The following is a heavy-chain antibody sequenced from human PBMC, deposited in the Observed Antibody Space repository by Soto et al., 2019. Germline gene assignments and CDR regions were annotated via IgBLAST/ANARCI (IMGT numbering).Heavy chain of an antibody. CDR1: GFTFSTYS. Sequence: LRLSCAASGFTFSTYSMNWVRQAPGKGLEWVSVISSRSDTTYYADSVKGRFTISRDNSKNTLYLQMISLRADDTAVYYCSKYGNYGHFESWGQGTLVTSPQ. V-gene: IGHV3-23*01. CDR2: ISSRSDTT. D-gene: IGHD3-10*01. J-gene: IGHJ4*02. CDR3: SKYGNYGHFES.